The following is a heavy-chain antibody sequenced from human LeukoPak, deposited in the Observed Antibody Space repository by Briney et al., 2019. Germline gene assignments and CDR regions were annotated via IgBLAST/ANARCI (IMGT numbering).Heavy chain of an antibody. CDR1: GFTFSSHG. J-gene: IGHJ3*02. Sequence: PGRSLRLSCAASGFTFSSHGMHWVRQAPGKGLEWVAVISYDGSNKYYADSVKGRFTISRDNSKNTPYLQMNSLRAEDTAVYYCAKVWDDYGDYTAGVGAFDIWGQGTMVTVSS. D-gene: IGHD4-17*01. CDR2: ISYDGSNK. V-gene: IGHV3-30*18. CDR3: AKVWDDYGDYTAGVGAFDI.